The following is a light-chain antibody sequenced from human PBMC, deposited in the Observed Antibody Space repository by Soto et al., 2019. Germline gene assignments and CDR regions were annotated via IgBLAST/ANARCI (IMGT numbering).Light chain of an antibody. CDR3: QQYGASPLT. Sequence: EIVLTQSPGTLSLSAGDGVSLSCRASQTVPNNYLAWYQQKPDQPPRLLIFGASNRATRIPDRFGGSGSGTDFTLSISRLEPEDFAVYYCQQYGASPLTFGGGARLEVK. J-gene: IGKJ4*01. CDR2: GAS. CDR1: QTVPNNY. V-gene: IGKV3-20*01.